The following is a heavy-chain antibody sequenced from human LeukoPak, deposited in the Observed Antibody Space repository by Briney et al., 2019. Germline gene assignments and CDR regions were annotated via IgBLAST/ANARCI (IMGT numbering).Heavy chain of an antibody. Sequence: GGSLRLSCAASGFSFSTYCMHWVRQAPGKGPMWVSRICPDGTVTNYADSVKARFSISRDNARNTVYLQMNSLRAEDTTVYYCVRDFRSADYWGQGTLVTVSS. CDR1: GFSFSTYC. CDR3: VRDFRSADY. V-gene: IGHV3-74*01. J-gene: IGHJ4*02. CDR2: ICPDGTVT.